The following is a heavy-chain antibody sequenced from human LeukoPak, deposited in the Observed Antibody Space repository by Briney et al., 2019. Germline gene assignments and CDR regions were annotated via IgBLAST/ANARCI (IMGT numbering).Heavy chain of an antibody. CDR3: AKEGYSSSWYSQGSFDY. D-gene: IGHD6-13*01. CDR2: IRYDGSNK. Sequence: PGGSLRLSCAASGFTFSSYGMHWVRQAPGKGLEWVAFIRYDGSNKYYADSVKGRFTISRDNSKNTLYLQMNSLRAEDTAVYYCAKEGYSSSWYSQGSFDYWGQGTLVTVSS. CDR1: GFTFSSYG. V-gene: IGHV3-30*02. J-gene: IGHJ4*02.